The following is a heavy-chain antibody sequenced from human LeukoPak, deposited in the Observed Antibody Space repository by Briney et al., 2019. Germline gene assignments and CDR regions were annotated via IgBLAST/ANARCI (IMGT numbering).Heavy chain of an antibody. D-gene: IGHD2-2*01. CDR3: AKDLLLVPAAKIDY. V-gene: IGHV3-64*01. CDR1: GFTFSSYA. Sequence: GGSLRLSCAASGFTFSSYAMHWVRQAPGKGLEYVSAISSNGGSTYYANSVKGRFTISRDNSKNTLYLQMNSLRAEDTAVYYCAKDLLLVPAAKIDYWGQGTLVTVSS. CDR2: ISSNGGST. J-gene: IGHJ4*02.